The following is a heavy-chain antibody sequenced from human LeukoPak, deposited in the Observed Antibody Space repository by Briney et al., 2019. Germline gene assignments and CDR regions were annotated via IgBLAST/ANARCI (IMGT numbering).Heavy chain of an antibody. D-gene: IGHD4-17*01. V-gene: IGHV3-21*01. CDR2: ISSSSSYI. CDR1: GFTFSSYS. CDR3: ARDWLGYGDYVGVLDY. Sequence: PGGSLRLSCAASGFTFSSYSMNWVRQAPGKGLEWVSSISSSSSYIYYADSVKGRFTISRDNAKNSLYLQMNSLRAEDTAVYYCARDWLGYGDYVGVLDYWGQGTLVTVSS. J-gene: IGHJ4*02.